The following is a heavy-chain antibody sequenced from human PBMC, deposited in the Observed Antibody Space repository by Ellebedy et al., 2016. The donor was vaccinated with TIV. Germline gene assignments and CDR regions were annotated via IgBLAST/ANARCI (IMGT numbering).Heavy chain of an antibody. CDR1: GFTFGDFA. J-gene: IGHJ4*02. V-gene: IGHV3-49*04. CDR2: ISSKRYGGKP. CDR3: TRNPRKGGDRYPFDF. Sequence: PAGSLRLSCSGSGFTFGDFAVIWVRQAPGKGLEWVGFISSKRYGGKPEYAASVQGRFTISRDDSRSIAYLQMNSLQSEDTGVYYCTRNPRKGGDRYPFDFWGQGTLVTVSS. D-gene: IGHD2-21*02.